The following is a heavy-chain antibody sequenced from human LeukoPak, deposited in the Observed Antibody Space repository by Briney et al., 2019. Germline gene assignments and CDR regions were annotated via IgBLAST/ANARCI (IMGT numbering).Heavy chain of an antibody. CDR2: INPSGGST. CDR1: GYTFTSYY. V-gene: IGHV1-46*01. D-gene: IGHD3-9*01. CDR3: ARGEYDILTGYYNYFDY. J-gene: IGHJ4*02. Sequence: ASVKVSCKASGYTFTSYYMHWVRQAPGQGLEWMGIINPSGGSTSYAQKFQGRVTMTRDTSTSTVYMELSSLRPGDTAVYYCARGEYDILTGYYNYFDYWGQGTLVTVSS.